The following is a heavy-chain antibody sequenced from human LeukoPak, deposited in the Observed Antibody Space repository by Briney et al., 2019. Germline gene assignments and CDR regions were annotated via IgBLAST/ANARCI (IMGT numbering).Heavy chain of an antibody. V-gene: IGHV4-59*01. CDR1: GGSISSYY. D-gene: IGHD3-3*01. CDR2: IYYSGST. J-gene: IGHJ4*02. CDR3: ARLTYYDFWSCYYTPMPTYFDY. Sequence: PSETLSLTCTVSGGSISSYYWSWIRQPPGKGLEWIGYIYYSGSTNYNPSLKSRVTISVDTSKNQFSLKPSSVTAADTAVYYCARLTYYDFWSCYYTPMPTYFDYWGQGTLVTVSS.